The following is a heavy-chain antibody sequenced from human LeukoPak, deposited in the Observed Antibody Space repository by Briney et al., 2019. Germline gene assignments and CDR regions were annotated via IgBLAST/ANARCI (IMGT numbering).Heavy chain of an antibody. V-gene: IGHV4-30-4*01. D-gene: IGHD3-16*02. J-gene: IGHJ4*02. Sequence: SETLSLTCTVSGGSISSGDYYWSWIRQPPGKGLEWIGYIYYSGSTYYNPSLKSRVTISVDTSKNQFSLKLSSVTAADTAVYYCARVSPKGDYVWGSYRLKNEYWGQGTLVTVSS. CDR1: GGSISSGDYY. CDR2: IYYSGST. CDR3: ARVSPKGDYVWGSYRLKNEY.